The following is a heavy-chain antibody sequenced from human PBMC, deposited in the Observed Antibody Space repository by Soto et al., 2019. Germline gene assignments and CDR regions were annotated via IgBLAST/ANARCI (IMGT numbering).Heavy chain of an antibody. CDR2: ISTTSSDI. CDR1: GFTFSDYT. V-gene: IGHV3-21*01. CDR3: TREASTAHKPLYFYYYINV. J-gene: IGHJ6*03. D-gene: IGHD3-3*02. Sequence: EEQLVESGGGLIKPGGSLRLSCVVSGFTFSDYTLNWVRQAPGRGLEWVSSISTTSSDIYYADSVKGRFTISRDNAKNSLYLQMDSLTAADTAVYYCTREASTAHKPLYFYYYINVWGKGTTVTVSS.